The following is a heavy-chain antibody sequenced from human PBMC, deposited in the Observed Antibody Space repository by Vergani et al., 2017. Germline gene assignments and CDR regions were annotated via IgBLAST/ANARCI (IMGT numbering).Heavy chain of an antibody. CDR1: GYTLTSYA. Sequence: QVQLVQSGSELKKPGASVKVSCKASGYTLTSYAMNWVRQATGQGLEWMGWINTNTGNPTYAQGFTGRFVFSLDTSVSTEYLQISSLKAEDTAVYYCARAMLVVPAAIDYYYYGMDVWGQGTTVTVSS. V-gene: IGHV7-4-1*02. CDR3: ARAMLVVPAAIDYYYYGMDV. D-gene: IGHD2-2*02. J-gene: IGHJ6*02. CDR2: INTNTGNP.